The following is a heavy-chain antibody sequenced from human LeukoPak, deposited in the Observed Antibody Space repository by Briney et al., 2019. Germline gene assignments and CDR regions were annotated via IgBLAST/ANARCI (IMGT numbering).Heavy chain of an antibody. J-gene: IGHJ4*02. D-gene: IGHD3-22*01. CDR2: IYYSGST. Sequence: SETLSLTCTVSGGSISSSSYYWGWIRQPPGKGLEWIGSIYYSGSTYYNPSLKSRVTISVDTSKNQFSLKLSSVTAADTAVYYCARRRYYDSSGKGFDYWGQGTLVTVSS. CDR1: GGSISSSSYY. CDR3: ARRRYYDSSGKGFDY. V-gene: IGHV4-39*01.